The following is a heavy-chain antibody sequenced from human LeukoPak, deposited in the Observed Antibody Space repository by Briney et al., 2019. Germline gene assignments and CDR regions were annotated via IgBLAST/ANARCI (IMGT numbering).Heavy chain of an antibody. D-gene: IGHD4-17*01. J-gene: IGHJ4*02. V-gene: IGHV3-30*02. CDR3: VKFSYGDYVH. Sequence: GGSLRLSCAASGFMFSKNAMHWVRQAPGKGLECVAFIRHDGSKKDYADSVKGRFTISRDNSNNTLTLHMNSLRPDDTAVYYCVKFSYGDYVHWGQGTLVTVSS. CDR2: IRHDGSKK. CDR1: GFMFSKNA.